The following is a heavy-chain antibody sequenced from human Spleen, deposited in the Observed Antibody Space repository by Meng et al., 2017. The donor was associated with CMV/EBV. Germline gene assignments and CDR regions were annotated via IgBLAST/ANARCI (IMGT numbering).Heavy chain of an antibody. V-gene: IGHV3-30*19. CDR2: ISYDGSNK. CDR1: GFTFINYG. CDR3: ARDFGWWELLTDY. J-gene: IGHJ4*02. Sequence: GESLKISCGTSGFTFINYGMHWVRQAPGKGLEWVAVISYDGSNKYYADSVKGRFTISRDNSKNTLYLQMNSLRAEDTAVYYCARDFGWWELLTDYWGQGTLVTVSS. D-gene: IGHD1-26*01.